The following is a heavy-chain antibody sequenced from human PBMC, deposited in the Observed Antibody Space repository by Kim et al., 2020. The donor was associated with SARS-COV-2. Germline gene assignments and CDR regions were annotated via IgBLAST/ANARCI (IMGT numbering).Heavy chain of an antibody. Sequence: GGSLRLSCSASGFTFSKYAMHWVRQAPGKGLEYVSAMSNNRVSRYYADSVKGRFTISRDNYKDTLYLQMSSLRPEDTAVYYCALIRHRSTEIDYWGQGTLVTVSS. CDR2: MSNNRVSR. CDR1: GFTFSKYA. V-gene: IGHV3-64D*09. J-gene: IGHJ4*02. D-gene: IGHD3-3*02. CDR3: ALIRHRSTEIDY.